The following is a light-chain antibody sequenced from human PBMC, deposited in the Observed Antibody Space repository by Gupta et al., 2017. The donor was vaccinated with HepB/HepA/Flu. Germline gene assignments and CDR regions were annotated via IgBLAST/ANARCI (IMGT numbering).Light chain of an antibody. CDR3: NCRDSSGNVV. CDR2: GNN. CDR1: SLRNYY. V-gene: IGLV3-19*01. Sequence: SSELTQDPPVSVALGQTVRITCQGDSLRNYYASWFQQKQGQAPKLVLYGNNIRPSGIPDRLSGSNSGNTASLTIAGTQAEDEADYYCNCRDSSGNVVFGGGTRLTVL. J-gene: IGLJ2*01.